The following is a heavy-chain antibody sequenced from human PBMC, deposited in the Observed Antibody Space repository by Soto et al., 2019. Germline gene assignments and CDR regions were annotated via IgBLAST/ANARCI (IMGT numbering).Heavy chain of an antibody. Sequence: EVQLVESGGGLAQPGGSLRLSCAASGFTFSDHYMDWVRQAPGKGLQRVGRTRKKSNGYSTEYAASVKGRFTISRDDSQNSLFLQMNSLKTEDAAVYYCTKVGSGFNYDDWGQGTLVTVSS. CDR2: TRKKSNGYST. V-gene: IGHV3-72*01. CDR3: TKVGSGFNYDD. CDR1: GFTFSDHY. D-gene: IGHD5-12*01. J-gene: IGHJ4*02.